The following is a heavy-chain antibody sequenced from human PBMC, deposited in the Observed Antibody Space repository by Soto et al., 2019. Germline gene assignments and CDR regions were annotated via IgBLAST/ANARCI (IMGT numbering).Heavy chain of an antibody. CDR2: IIPIFGTA. J-gene: IGHJ4*02. V-gene: IGHV1-69*13. CDR1: GGTFSSYA. CDR3: ARGPQLWLPPSDY. D-gene: IGHD5-18*01. Sequence: SVKVSCKASGGTFSSYAISWVRQAPGQGLEWMGGIIPIFGTANYAQKFQGRVTFTGDESTSTAHMDLSSLRPDDTAVFYCARGPQLWLPPSDYWGQGTLVTVSS.